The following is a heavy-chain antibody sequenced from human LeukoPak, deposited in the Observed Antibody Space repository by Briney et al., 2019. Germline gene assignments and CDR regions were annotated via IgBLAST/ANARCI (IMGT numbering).Heavy chain of an antibody. CDR1: GYTFTGYY. D-gene: IGHD6-19*01. J-gene: IGHJ4*02. CDR3: ARDEIAVAGFGTFDY. V-gene: IGHV1-69*13. Sequence: ASVKVSCKASGYTFTGYYMHWVRQAPGQGLEWMGGIIPIFGTPNYAQKFQGRVTISADESTSTVYMEPSSLRSEDTAVFYCARDEIAVAGFGTFDYWGQGTLVTVSS. CDR2: IIPIFGTP.